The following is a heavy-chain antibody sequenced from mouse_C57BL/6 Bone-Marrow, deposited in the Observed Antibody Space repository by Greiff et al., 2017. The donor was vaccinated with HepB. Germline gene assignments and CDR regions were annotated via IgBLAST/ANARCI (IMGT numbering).Heavy chain of an antibody. V-gene: IGHV14-2*01. J-gene: IGHJ3*01. CDR2: IDPEDGET. D-gene: IGHD4-1*01. CDR3: ARDWDDAY. CDR1: GFNIKDYY. Sequence: VQLQQSGAELVKPGASVKLSCTASGFNIKDYYMHWVKQRTEQGLEWIGRIDPEDGETKYDPKFQGKATITADTSSNTAYLQLSSLTSEDTAVYYCARDWDDAYWGQGTLVTVSA.